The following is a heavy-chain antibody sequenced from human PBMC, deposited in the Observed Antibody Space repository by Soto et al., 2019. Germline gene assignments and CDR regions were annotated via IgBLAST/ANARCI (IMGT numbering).Heavy chain of an antibody. V-gene: IGHV3-23*01. J-gene: IGHJ4*02. CDR2: MSGSGGST. CDR3: MNLYSYGSGSYYT. D-gene: IGHD3-10*01. Sequence: EVQLLESGGGLVQPGGSLRLSCAASGFTFSTYAMSWVRQAPGKGLEWVSGMSGSGGSTYYADSVKGPFTISSDKSKNTLYLQMSRLRAEDTAVYYCMNLYSYGSGSYYTWGQGTLVTVSS. CDR1: GFTFSTYA.